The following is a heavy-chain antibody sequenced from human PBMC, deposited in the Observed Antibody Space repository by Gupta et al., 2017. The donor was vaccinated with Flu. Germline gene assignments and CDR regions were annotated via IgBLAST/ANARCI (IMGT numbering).Heavy chain of an antibody. CDR2: MSNDGRNK. V-gene: IGHV3-30*03. CDR3: ARDSGWKYFDY. J-gene: IGHJ4*02. Sequence: QVQLVESGGSVVQPGRSLRLPCTASGFIFSSYGMHWVRQAPGKGLEWLAVMSNDGRNKYYADSVRGRFTISRDNSKNTLFLQMNSLRAEDTAVYYCARDSGWKYFDYWGQGTLVTVSS. CDR1: GFIFSSYG. D-gene: IGHD1-1*01.